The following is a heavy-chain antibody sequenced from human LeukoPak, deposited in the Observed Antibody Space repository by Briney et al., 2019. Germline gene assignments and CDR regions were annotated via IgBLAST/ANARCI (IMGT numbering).Heavy chain of an antibody. V-gene: IGHV4-39*01. J-gene: IGHJ4*02. CDR2: IYYSGST. Sequence: SETLSLTCTVSGGSITTTTYYWGWIRQPPGKGLEWIGSIYYSGSTYYNPSLKSRVTISVDTSKNQFSLKLSSVTAADTAVYYCARWRTAKTAFDYSGQGTLVTVSS. D-gene: IGHD2-21*02. CDR1: GGSITTTTYY. CDR3: ARWRTAKTAFDY.